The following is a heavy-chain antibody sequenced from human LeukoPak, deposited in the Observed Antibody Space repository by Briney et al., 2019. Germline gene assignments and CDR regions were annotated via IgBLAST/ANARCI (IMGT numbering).Heavy chain of an antibody. Sequence: GGSLRLSCAASGFTFSGSAMHWVRQAPGKGLEWVSYISSSSSTIYYADSVKGRFTISRDNAKNSLYLQMNSLRAEDTAVYYCARGSGIAVAYYYYMDVWGKGTTVTVSS. CDR2: ISSSSSTI. V-gene: IGHV3-48*01. CDR3: ARGSGIAVAYYYYMDV. D-gene: IGHD6-19*01. CDR1: GFTFSGSA. J-gene: IGHJ6*03.